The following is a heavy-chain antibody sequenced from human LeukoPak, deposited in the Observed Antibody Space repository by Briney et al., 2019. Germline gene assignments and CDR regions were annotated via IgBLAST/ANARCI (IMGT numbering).Heavy chain of an antibody. J-gene: IGHJ4*02. CDR2: IYYSGST. Sequence: ASETLSLTCTVSGGSISSSSYYWGWIRQPPGKGLEWIGSIYYSGSTYYNPSLKSRVTISVDTSKNQFSLKLSSVTAADTAVYYCARGQGGDTAMVFTFDYWGQGTLVTVSS. CDR1: GGSISSSSYY. V-gene: IGHV4-39*01. D-gene: IGHD5-18*01. CDR3: ARGQGGDTAMVFTFDY.